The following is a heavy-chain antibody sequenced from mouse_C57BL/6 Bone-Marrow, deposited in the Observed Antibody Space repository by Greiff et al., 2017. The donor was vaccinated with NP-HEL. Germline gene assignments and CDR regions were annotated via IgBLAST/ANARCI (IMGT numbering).Heavy chain of an antibody. V-gene: IGHV1-63*01. CDR1: GYTFTNYW. D-gene: IGHD1-1*01. CDR3: ARDYYGSKAMDY. J-gene: IGHJ4*01. Sequence: VQLQQSGAELVRPGTSVKMSCKASGYTFTNYWIGWAKQRPGHGLEWIGDIYPGGGYTNYNEKFKGKATLTADKSSSTAYMQFSSLTSEDTAIYYCARDYYGSKAMDYWGQGTSVTVSS. CDR2: IYPGGGYT.